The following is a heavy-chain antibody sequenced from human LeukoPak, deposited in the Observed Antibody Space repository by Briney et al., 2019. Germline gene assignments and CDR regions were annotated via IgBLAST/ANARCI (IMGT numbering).Heavy chain of an antibody. CDR2: IYYSGST. V-gene: IGHV4-39*07. CDR1: GGSISSSSYY. J-gene: IGHJ4*02. CDR3: ARVVLGVQLWLPTFDY. Sequence: SETLSLTCTVSGGSISSSSYYWGWIRQPPGKGLEWIGSIYYSGSTYYNPSLKSRVTISVDTSKNQFSLKLSSVTAADTAVYYCARVVLGVQLWLPTFDYWGQGTLVTVSS. D-gene: IGHD5-18*01.